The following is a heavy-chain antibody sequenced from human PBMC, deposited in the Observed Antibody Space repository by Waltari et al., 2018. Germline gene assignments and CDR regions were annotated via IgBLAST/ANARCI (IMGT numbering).Heavy chain of an antibody. J-gene: IGHJ4*02. Sequence: QVQLQQWGAGLLKPSETLSLTCAVYGGSFSGYYWSWIRQPPGKGLEWIGEINHSGSTNYNPSLKSRVTISVDTSKNQFSLKLSSVTAADTAVYYWARGSGSWGPPYFDYWGQGTLVTVSS. CDR3: ARGSGSWGPPYFDY. CDR2: INHSGST. D-gene: IGHD3-3*01. CDR1: GGSFSGYY. V-gene: IGHV4-34*01.